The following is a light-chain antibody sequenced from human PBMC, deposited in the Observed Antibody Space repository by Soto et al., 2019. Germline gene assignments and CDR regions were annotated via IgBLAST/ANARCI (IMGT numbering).Light chain of an antibody. CDR1: SSDVGGYNY. V-gene: IGLV2-11*01. CDR2: EVT. CDR3: CSYAGSDTDV. J-gene: IGLJ2*01. Sequence: QSALTQPRSVSGSPGQSVTISCTGTSSDVGGYNYVSWYQQHPGKAPKLMIYEVTKRPSGVPDRFSGSKSGNTASLTISGLQAEDEAEYYCCSYAGSDTDVFGGGTKLTVL.